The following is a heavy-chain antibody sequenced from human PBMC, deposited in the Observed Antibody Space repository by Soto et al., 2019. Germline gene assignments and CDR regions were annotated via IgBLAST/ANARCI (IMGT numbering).Heavy chain of an antibody. D-gene: IGHD5-18*01. CDR3: VRDLAHGYTGKV. V-gene: IGHV4-30-2*01. Sequence: LRLSCAASGFTFSSYAMRWVRQPPGKGLEGLGYIYDSGVTSYTPALQSRVTLSLDRPNNQVSLKLRSVTAADTAVYFCVRDLAHGYTGKVWGHGTLVTVSS. J-gene: IGHJ3*01. CDR1: GFTFSSYA. CDR2: IYDSGVT.